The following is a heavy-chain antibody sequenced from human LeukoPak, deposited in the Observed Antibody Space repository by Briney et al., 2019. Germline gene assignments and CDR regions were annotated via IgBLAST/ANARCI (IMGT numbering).Heavy chain of an antibody. CDR3: AKDAGEGNYYYYYYMDV. J-gene: IGHJ6*03. D-gene: IGHD3-10*01. CDR2: IWYDGNNK. V-gene: IGHV3-33*06. Sequence: GGSLRLSCAASGFTFSRYGMHWVRQAPGKGLYWMAVIWYDGNNKYYADSVKGRFTISRDNSKNTLYLQMNSLRAEDTAVYYCAKDAGEGNYYYYYYMDVWGKGTTVTVSS. CDR1: GFTFSRYG.